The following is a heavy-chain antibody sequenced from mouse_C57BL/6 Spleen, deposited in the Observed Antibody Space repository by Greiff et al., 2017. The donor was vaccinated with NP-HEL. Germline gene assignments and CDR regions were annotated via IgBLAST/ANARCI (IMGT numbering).Heavy chain of an antibody. CDR1: GYTFTSYW. Sequence: QVQLQQPGAELVKPGASVKLSCKASGYTFTSYWMQWVKQRPGQGLEWIGEIDPSDSYTNYNQKFKGKATLTVDKSSSTAYMQLSSLTSEDSAVYYCARREGRSYWGQGTTLTVSS. CDR2: IDPSDSYT. V-gene: IGHV1-50*01. CDR3: ARREGRSY. D-gene: IGHD3-3*01. J-gene: IGHJ2*01.